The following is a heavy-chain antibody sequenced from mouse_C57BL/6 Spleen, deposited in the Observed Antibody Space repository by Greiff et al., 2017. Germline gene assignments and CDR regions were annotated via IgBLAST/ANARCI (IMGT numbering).Heavy chain of an antibody. V-gene: IGHV1-72*01. Sequence: QVQLQQPGAELVKPGASVKLSCKASGYTFTSYWMHWVKQRPGRGLEWIGRFDPNGGGTKYNEKFKSKATLTVDKPASTAYMQLSSLTSEDSAVYYCAREDSSGFFAYWGQGTLVTVSA. CDR3: AREDSSGFFAY. CDR2: FDPNGGGT. D-gene: IGHD3-2*02. CDR1: GYTFTSYW. J-gene: IGHJ3*01.